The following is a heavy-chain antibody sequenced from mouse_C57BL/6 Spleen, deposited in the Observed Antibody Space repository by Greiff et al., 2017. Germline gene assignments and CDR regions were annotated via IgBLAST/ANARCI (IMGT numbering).Heavy chain of an antibody. CDR2: IYPRSGNT. CDR3: GRDTTVVAKDD. J-gene: IGHJ2*01. CDR1: GYTFTSYG. Sequence: QVQLQQSGAELARPGASVKLSCKASGYTFTSYGISWVKQRTGQGLEWIGEIYPRSGNTYYNEKFKGKATLTADQSSGTAYMELRSLTSEDSAVYFCGRDTTVVAKDDWGQGTTLTVSS. D-gene: IGHD1-1*01. V-gene: IGHV1-81*01.